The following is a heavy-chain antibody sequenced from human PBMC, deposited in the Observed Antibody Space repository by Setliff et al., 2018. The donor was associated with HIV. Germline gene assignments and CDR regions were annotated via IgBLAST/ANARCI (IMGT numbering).Heavy chain of an antibody. CDR1: GGSISGYY. CDR2: VYASAYS. D-gene: IGHD3-10*01. Sequence: SETLSLTCNVSGGSISGYYWNWIRQPAGKGLEWIGRVYASAYSNYNPSLKSRVTMSVDTSQNQFSLKLRSVNAADTAVYYCARDWVTRSNYYGSGSPWYFDFWGRGILVTVSS. J-gene: IGHJ2*01. CDR3: ARDWVTRSNYYGSGSPWYFDF. V-gene: IGHV4-4*07.